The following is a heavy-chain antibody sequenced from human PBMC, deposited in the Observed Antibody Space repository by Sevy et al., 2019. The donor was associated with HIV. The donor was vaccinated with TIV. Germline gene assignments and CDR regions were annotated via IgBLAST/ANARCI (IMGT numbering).Heavy chain of an antibody. V-gene: IGHV6-1*01. D-gene: IGHD3-3*01. J-gene: IGHJ6*03. CDR3: ARGVIVLRFLEWLSETYYYYYYMDV. Sequence: KQSQTLSLTCAISGDSVSSNSAAWNWIRQSPSRGLEWLGRTYYRSKWYNDYAVSVKSRITINPDTSKNQFSLRLNSVTPEDTAVYYCARGVIVLRFLEWLSETYYYYYYMDVWGKGTTVTVSS. CDR2: TYYRSKWYN. CDR1: GDSVSSNSAA.